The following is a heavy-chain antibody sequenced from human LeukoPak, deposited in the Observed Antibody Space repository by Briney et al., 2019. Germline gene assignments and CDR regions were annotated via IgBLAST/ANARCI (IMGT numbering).Heavy chain of an antibody. J-gene: IGHJ4*02. Sequence: SVKVSCKASGGTFSSYAISWVRQAPGQGLEWMGGIIPIFGTANYAQKFQGRVTITTDESTSTAYMELSSLRSEDTAVYYCAVTYYYGSGRRRMGFYFDYWGQGTLVTVSS. CDR2: IIPIFGTA. CDR3: AVTYYYGSGRRRMGFYFDY. D-gene: IGHD3-10*01. CDR1: GGTFSSYA. V-gene: IGHV1-69*05.